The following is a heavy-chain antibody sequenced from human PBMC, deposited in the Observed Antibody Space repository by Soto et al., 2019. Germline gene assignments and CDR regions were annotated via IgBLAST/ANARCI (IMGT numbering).Heavy chain of an antibody. CDR1: GYTFTNYG. D-gene: IGHD4-17*01. Sequence: QVQLVQSGAEVKKPGASVKVSCKASGYTFTNYGINWVRQAPGQGLEWMGWISAYNGNTNYAQKLQGRVTMTTDTPXSTAYMDLRSLRSDDTAVYYCARLWGYGDYGEMGYWGQGTLVTVSS. J-gene: IGHJ4*02. V-gene: IGHV1-18*01. CDR2: ISAYNGNT. CDR3: ARLWGYGDYGEMGY.